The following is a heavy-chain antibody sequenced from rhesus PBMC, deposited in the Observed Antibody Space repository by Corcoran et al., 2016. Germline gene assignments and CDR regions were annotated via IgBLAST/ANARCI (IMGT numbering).Heavy chain of an antibody. CDR2: ITYSGST. CDR1: GGSISSGYYY. Sequence: QVQLQESGPGLVKPSETLSLTCAVSGGSISSGYYYWSWIRPPPGKGLEWIGYITYSGSTSYNPSLKSRVTFSRDTYKKQFSLKLSSVTAADTAVYYCARNYYDDSARTDYWGQGVLVTVSS. CDR3: ARNYYDDSARTDY. V-gene: IGHV4-122*02. D-gene: IGHD3-28*01. J-gene: IGHJ4*01.